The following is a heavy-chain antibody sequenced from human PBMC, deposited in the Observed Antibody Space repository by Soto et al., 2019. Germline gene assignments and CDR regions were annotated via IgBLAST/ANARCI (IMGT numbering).Heavy chain of an antibody. CDR3: AREKAVASTGRLDP. Sequence: SETLSLTCTVSGDSISSYFWSWIRQPAGKGLEWIGRVHTSGSTTYNPSLKSRVTMSVDTSKSQFSLKLTSVTAADTAVYYCAREKAVASTGRLDPWGQGTLVTVSS. CDR1: GDSISSYF. V-gene: IGHV4-4*07. J-gene: IGHJ5*02. CDR2: VHTSGST. D-gene: IGHD6-19*01.